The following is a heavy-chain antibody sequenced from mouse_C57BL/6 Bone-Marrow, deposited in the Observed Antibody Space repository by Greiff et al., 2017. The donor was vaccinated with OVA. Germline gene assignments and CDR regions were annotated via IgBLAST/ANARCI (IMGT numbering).Heavy chain of an antibody. Sequence: EVQLQQSGPVLVKPGASVKMSCKASGYTFTDYYMNWVKQSHGKSLEWIGVINPYNGGTSYNQKFKGKATLTVDKSSSTAYMELNSLTSEDSAVYYCARPYYYGSSYFDYWGQGTTLTVSS. CDR2: INPYNGGT. CDR3: ARPYYYGSSYFDY. D-gene: IGHD1-1*01. CDR1: GYTFTDYY. V-gene: IGHV1-19*01. J-gene: IGHJ2*01.